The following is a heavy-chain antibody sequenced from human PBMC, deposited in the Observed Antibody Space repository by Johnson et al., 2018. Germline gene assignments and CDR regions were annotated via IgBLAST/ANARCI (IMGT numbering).Heavy chain of an antibody. D-gene: IGHD3-10*01. CDR1: GFTFSIYW. J-gene: IGHJ3*02. CDR2: IKEDGSKK. CDR3: TGDYGRLWSFDI. V-gene: IGHV3-7*01. Sequence: VQLVESGGGLVQPGVSLSLSCAASGFTFSIYWMAWVRQAPGKGLEWVANIKEDGSKKYYVDSVKGRFTISRDNARNSLYLQMNSLRAYDTAVYYCTGDYGRLWSFDIWGQGTMVTVSS.